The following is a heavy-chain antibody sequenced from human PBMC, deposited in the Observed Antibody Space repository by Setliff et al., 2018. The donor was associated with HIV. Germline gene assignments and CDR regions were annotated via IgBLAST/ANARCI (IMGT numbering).Heavy chain of an antibody. CDR3: ARGHYSSSSG. CDR2: IWYDGSNK. V-gene: IGHV3-33*01. J-gene: IGHJ4*02. CDR1: GFTFTSYG. Sequence: GGSLRLSCAASGFTFTSYGMHWVRQAPGKGLEWVAAIWYDGSNKYYADSVKGRFTISRDNAKNSLYLQMNSLRAEDTAVYYCARGHYSSSSGWGQGALVTVSS. D-gene: IGHD6-6*01.